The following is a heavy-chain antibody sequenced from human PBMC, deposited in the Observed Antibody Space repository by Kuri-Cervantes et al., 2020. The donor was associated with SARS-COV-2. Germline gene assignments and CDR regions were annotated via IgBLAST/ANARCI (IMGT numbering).Heavy chain of an antibody. CDR2: IKQDGSEK. Sequence: GESLKISCAASGFTFSSYAMSWVRQAPGKGLEWVANIKQDGSEKYYVDSVKGRFTISRDNAKNSLYLQMNSLRAEDTAVYYCASSRGYSGYDLYYYYYMDVWGKGTTVTVSS. J-gene: IGHJ6*03. D-gene: IGHD5-12*01. CDR3: ASSRGYSGYDLYYYYYMDV. V-gene: IGHV3-7*01. CDR1: GFTFSSYA.